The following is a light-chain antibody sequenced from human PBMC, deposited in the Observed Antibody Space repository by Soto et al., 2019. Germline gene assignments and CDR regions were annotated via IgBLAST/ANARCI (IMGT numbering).Light chain of an antibody. Sequence: EIVLTQSPGTICLSXGERNTLPGKTSPSDSSKFLDWYQQQPGQAPGAXXAGASSTAKGSPDRFSGSGSGTDFTLPISSRQSDDFAVYYCQQYNNWLRTFGQGTKVDIK. CDR2: GAS. CDR3: QQYNNWLRT. J-gene: IGKJ1*01. CDR1: PSDSSKF. V-gene: IGKV3D-15*01.